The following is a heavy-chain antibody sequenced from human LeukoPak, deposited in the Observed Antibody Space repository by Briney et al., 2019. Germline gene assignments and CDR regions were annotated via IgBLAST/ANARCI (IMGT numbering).Heavy chain of an antibody. V-gene: IGHV4-39*01. CDR2: IYYSGST. D-gene: IGHD3-22*01. CDR1: GGSISSSSYY. Sequence: PSETLSLTCTVSGGSISSSSYYWGWIRQPPGKGLEWIGSIYYSGSTYYNPSLKSRVTISVDTSKNQFSLKLSSVTAADTAVYYCARGGDSSGFYVNFDYWGQGTLVTVSS. J-gene: IGHJ4*02. CDR3: ARGGDSSGFYVNFDY.